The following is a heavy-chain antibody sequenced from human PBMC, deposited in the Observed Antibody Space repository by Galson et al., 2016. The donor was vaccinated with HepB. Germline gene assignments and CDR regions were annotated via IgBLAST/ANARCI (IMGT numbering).Heavy chain of an antibody. Sequence: TLSLTCAVSGDSITSGGFYWTWIRQAPGKGLEWIGHIYYTGNTYYNPSLVSRGNISVDTSKKAFSLNLTSVTVADTAGYYCASVRIKQDHAFEIWGRGALVTVSS. V-gene: IGHV4-31*11. CDR1: GDSITSGGFY. D-gene: IGHD1-14*01. CDR2: IYYTGNT. CDR3: ASVRIKQDHAFEI. J-gene: IGHJ3*02.